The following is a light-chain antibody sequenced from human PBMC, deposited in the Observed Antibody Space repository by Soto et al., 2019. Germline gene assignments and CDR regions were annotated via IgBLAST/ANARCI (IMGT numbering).Light chain of an antibody. Sequence: DIQLTQSPSFLSASVGDRVTITCRASQGISSYLAWYQQKPGKAPKLLIYAASTLQSGVPSRFSGSESGTEFTLTISSLQPEDFATYYCQQLNTCPCTFGGGTKVEIK. CDR3: QQLNTCPCT. J-gene: IGKJ4*01. CDR2: AAS. CDR1: QGISSY. V-gene: IGKV1-9*01.